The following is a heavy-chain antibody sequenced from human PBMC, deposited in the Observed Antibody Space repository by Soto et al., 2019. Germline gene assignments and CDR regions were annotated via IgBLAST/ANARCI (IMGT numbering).Heavy chain of an antibody. CDR3: AKLTYPSDSTGYYYERVSGWIDS. Sequence: GGSLRLSCAASGFMFSSYAMSWVRQAPGKGLEWVSSISASGGTANLADSVEGRCTISRDNSKSTLYLQMNSLRAEDTAVYYCAKLTYPSDSTGYYYERVSGWIDSWGQGTLVTVSS. CDR1: GFMFSSYA. D-gene: IGHD3-22*01. J-gene: IGHJ5*01. CDR2: ISASGGTA. V-gene: IGHV3-23*01.